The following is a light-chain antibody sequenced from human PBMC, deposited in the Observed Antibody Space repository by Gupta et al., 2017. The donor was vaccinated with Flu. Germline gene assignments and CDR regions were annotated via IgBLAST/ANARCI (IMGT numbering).Light chain of an antibody. V-gene: IGLV1-51*01. CDR1: SSNIGNNY. CDR3: ASSDTSLSAVV. Sequence: SSSNIGNNYISWCQQLPGTAPTLLLYDNSQRPSGIPDRFSGSKSGTTTTLGITGLQTGDEADYYCASSDTSLSAVVFGGGTKLTV. CDR2: DNS. J-gene: IGLJ2*01.